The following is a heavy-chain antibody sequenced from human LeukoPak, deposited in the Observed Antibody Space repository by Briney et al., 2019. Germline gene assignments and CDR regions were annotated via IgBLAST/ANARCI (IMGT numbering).Heavy chain of an antibody. D-gene: IGHD4-17*01. CDR2: IYYDGST. CDR1: GGSISSGDYY. Sequence: SETVSLTCSVSGGSISSGDYYWSWIRQPPGKGLEWIGYIYYDGSTFYNPSLKSRLTISVDTSKNQLSLKLNSVTAADTAVYYCARAPGDYGDYIAFYIWGQGTMVTVSS. CDR3: ARAPGDYGDYIAFYI. V-gene: IGHV4-30-4*08. J-gene: IGHJ3*02.